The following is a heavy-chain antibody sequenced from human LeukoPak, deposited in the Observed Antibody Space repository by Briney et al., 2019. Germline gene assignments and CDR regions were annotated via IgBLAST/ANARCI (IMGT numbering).Heavy chain of an antibody. Sequence: AAVKVSCKASGGTFSSYAISWVRPAPGQGLEWMGRIIPIFGTANYAQKFQGRVTITTDESTSTAYMELSSLRAEDTAVYYCAREDGWFGELALDYWGQGTLVTVSS. CDR3: AREDGWFGELALDY. D-gene: IGHD3-10*01. CDR2: IIPIFGTA. J-gene: IGHJ4*02. CDR1: GGTFSSYA. V-gene: IGHV1-69*05.